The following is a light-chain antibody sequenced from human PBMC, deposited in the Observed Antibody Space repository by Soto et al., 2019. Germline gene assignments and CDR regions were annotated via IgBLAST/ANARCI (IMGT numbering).Light chain of an antibody. Sequence: SYELTQAPSVSVAPGQTAKITCGGDSIGTKSVHWYQQQPGQAPVVVVSDDSARPSGIPERFSGSNSGNTATLTISRVEAGDEADYYCQVWDSTTDHVVFGGRTKLTVL. V-gene: IGLV3-21*02. CDR2: DDS. J-gene: IGLJ2*01. CDR1: SIGTKS. CDR3: QVWDSTTDHVV.